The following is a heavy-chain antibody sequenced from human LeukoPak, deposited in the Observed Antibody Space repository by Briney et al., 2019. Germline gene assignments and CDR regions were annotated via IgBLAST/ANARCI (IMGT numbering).Heavy chain of an antibody. D-gene: IGHD1-26*01. J-gene: IGHJ3*02. V-gene: IGHV3-15*01. CDR2: IKSKTDGGTT. CDR3: TTGIRWELELSPDAFDI. CDR1: GFTFSNAW. Sequence: GGSLRLYCAASGFTFSNAWMSWVRQAPGKGLEWVGRIKSKTDGGTTDYAAPVKGRFTISRDDSKNTLYLQMNSLKTEDTAVYYCTTGIRWELELSPDAFDIWGQGTMVTVSS.